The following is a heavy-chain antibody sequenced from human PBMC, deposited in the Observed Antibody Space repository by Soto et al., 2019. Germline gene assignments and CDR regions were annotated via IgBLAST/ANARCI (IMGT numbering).Heavy chain of an antibody. CDR2: VSFDGSNK. D-gene: IGHD1-20*01. J-gene: IGHJ4*02. CDR1: GFTFSTHA. CDR3: ARDQTGITTTGGGRIDH. Sequence: PGGSLRLSCAASGFTFSTHAMHWVRQAPGKGLECVAIVSFDGSNKYYADSVKGRFTISRDNSKNTLYLQMSGLTPEDTAVYYCARDQTGITTTGGGRIDHWGQGT. V-gene: IGHV3-30-3*01.